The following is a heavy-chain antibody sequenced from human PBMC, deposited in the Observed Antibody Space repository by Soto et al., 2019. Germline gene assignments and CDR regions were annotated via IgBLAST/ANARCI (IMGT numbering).Heavy chain of an antibody. V-gene: IGHV5-51*01. Sequence: PGESLKISCKGSGYSFTSYWIGWVRQMPGKGLEWMGIIYPGDSDTRYSPSFQGQVTISADKSISTAYLQWSSLKASDTAMYYCARRSDYAVYYYYGMDVWGQGTTVTVSS. J-gene: IGHJ6*02. CDR1: GYSFTSYW. CDR3: ARRSDYAVYYYYGMDV. CDR2: IYPGDSDT. D-gene: IGHD4-17*01.